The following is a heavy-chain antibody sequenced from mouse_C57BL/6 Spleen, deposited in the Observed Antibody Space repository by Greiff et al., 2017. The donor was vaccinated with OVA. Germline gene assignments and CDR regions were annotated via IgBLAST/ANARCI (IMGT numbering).Heavy chain of an antibody. Sequence: QVQLQQSGAELARPGASVKMSCKASGYTFTSYTMHWVKQRPGQGLEWIGYINPSSGYTKYNQKFKDKATLTADKSSSTAYMQLSSLTSEDSAVYYCTMDGNYWYFDVWGTGTTVTVSS. V-gene: IGHV1-4*01. D-gene: IGHD2-1*01. J-gene: IGHJ1*03. CDR3: TMDGNYWYFDV. CDR1: GYTFTSYT. CDR2: INPSSGYT.